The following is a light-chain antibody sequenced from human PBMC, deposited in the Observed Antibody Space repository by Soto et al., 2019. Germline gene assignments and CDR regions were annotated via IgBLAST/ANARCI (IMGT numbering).Light chain of an antibody. CDR1: QSVSSY. CDR3: QQRSNWPWT. Sequence: ETVLTQSPATLSLSPGERATLSCRASQSVSSYLAWYQQKPGQAPRLLIYEASSRAIGIPARFSGSGSGTDFTLTISSLEPEDLAVYYCQQRSNWPWTFGQGTKVEIK. V-gene: IGKV3-11*01. CDR2: EAS. J-gene: IGKJ1*01.